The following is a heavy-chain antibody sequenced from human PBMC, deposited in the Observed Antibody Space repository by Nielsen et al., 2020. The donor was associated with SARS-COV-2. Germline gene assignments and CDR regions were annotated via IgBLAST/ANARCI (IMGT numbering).Heavy chain of an antibody. V-gene: IGHV3-33*01. D-gene: IGHD3-9*01. J-gene: IGHJ4*02. Sequence: GESLKISCAASGFTFSSYGMHWVRQAPGKGLEWVAVIWYDGSNKYYADSVKGRVTISRDNSKNTLYLQMNSLRAEDTAIYYCAGDGGGGYDIREGFDYWGRGTLVTVSS. CDR1: GFTFSSYG. CDR2: IWYDGSNK. CDR3: AGDGGGGYDIREGFDY.